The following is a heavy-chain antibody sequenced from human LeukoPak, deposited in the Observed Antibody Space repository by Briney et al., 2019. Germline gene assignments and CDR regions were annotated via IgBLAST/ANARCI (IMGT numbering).Heavy chain of an antibody. CDR1: GASISSYY. CDR2: IYYSGST. V-gene: IGHV4-59*12. CDR3: ARKQGGQLVNTRRWFDP. D-gene: IGHD6-13*01. Sequence: SETLSLTCTVSGASISSYYWSWIRQPPGKGLEWIGYIYYSGSTNYNPSLESRVTISVDTSKNQFSLKLTSVTAADTAVYYCARKQGGQLVNTRRWFDPWGQGTLVTVSS. J-gene: IGHJ5*02.